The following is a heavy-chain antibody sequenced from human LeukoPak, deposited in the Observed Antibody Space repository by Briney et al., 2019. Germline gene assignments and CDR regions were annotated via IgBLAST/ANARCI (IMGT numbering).Heavy chain of an antibody. CDR2: LSSNGGNT. CDR3: IKDAGYSAYDSLDS. CDR1: GFTFRRYA. D-gene: IGHD5-12*01. Sequence: PGGSLRFYCSASGFTFRRYAMHWLRQAPGQGLEYISGLSSNGGNTDHADSVKGRFTISRDNSKSTLYLQMSSVRPEDTAVYYCIKDAGYSAYDSLDSWGQGTLVTVSS. J-gene: IGHJ4*02. V-gene: IGHV3-64D*06.